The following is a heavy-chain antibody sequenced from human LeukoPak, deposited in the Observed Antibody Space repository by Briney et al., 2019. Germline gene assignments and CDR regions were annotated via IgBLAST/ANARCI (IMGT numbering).Heavy chain of an antibody. CDR1: QFTFSRFA. V-gene: IGHV3-23*01. J-gene: IGHJ6*03. Sequence: TGGSLRLSCAASQFTFSRFAMSWIRQAPGTGLEWVSTLSGSGTATYYADSVKGRFTTSRDNSKDTLYLQMDNLRADDTAVYYCAKHLGSHSFLFYYMDVWGTGTSVIVSS. CDR2: LSGSGTAT. D-gene: IGHD2-21*01. CDR3: AKHLGSHSFLFYYMDV.